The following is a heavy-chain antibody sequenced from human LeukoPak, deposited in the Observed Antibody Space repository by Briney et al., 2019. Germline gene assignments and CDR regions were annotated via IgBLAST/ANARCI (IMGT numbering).Heavy chain of an antibody. CDR3: ARRVLRGAQFDY. D-gene: IGHD3-10*01. J-gene: IGHJ4*02. CDR1: GGSISSSSYY. CDR2: IYYSRST. V-gene: IGHV4-39*01. Sequence: SETLSLTCTVSGGSISSSSYYWGWIRQPPGKGLEWIGSIYYSRSTYYNPSLKSRVTISVDTSKNQFSLKLSSVTAADTAVYYCARRVLRGAQFDYWGQGTLVTVSS.